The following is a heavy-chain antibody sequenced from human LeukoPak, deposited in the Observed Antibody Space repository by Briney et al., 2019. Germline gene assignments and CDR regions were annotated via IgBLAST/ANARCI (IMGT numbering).Heavy chain of an antibody. CDR1: GGSISSYY. Sequence: SETLSLTCTVSGGSISSYYWSWIRQPPGKGLEWIGYIYYSGSTNYNPSLKSRVTISVDTSKNQFSLKLSSVTAADTAVYYCARQIGYCSSTSCYGYNWFDPWGQGTLVTVSS. CDR2: IYYSGST. D-gene: IGHD2-2*01. V-gene: IGHV4-59*01. J-gene: IGHJ5*02. CDR3: ARQIGYCSSTSCYGYNWFDP.